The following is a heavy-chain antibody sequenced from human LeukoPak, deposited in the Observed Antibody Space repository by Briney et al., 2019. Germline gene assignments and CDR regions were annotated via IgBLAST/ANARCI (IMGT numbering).Heavy chain of an antibody. J-gene: IGHJ4*02. CDR2: IYYSGST. Sequence: SETLSLTCTVSGGSISSYYWSWIRQPPGKGLEWIGYIYYSGSTNYNPSLKSRVTISVDTSKNQFSLKLSSVTAADTAVYYCAGSDYGEFFDYWGQRTLVTVSS. V-gene: IGHV4-59*08. CDR1: GGSISSYY. D-gene: IGHD4-17*01. CDR3: AGSDYGEFFDY.